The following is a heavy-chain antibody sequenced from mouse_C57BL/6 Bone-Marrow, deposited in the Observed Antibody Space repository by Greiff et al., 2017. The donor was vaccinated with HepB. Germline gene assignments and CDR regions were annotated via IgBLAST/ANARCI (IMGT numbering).Heavy chain of an antibody. V-gene: IGHV3-6*01. D-gene: IGHD2-4*01. CDR3: ARGAYYDYDEYAMDY. CDR1: GYSITSGYY. J-gene: IGHJ4*01. Sequence: ESGPGLVKPSQSLSLTCSVTGYSITSGYYWNWIRQFPGNKLEWMGYISYDGSNNYNPSLKNRISITRDTSKNQFFLKLNSVTTEDTATYYCARGAYYDYDEYAMDYWGQGTSVTVSS. CDR2: ISYDGSN.